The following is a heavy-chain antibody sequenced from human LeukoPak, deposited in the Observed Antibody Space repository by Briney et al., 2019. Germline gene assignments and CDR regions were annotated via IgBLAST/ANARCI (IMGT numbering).Heavy chain of an antibody. V-gene: IGHV3-30*02. CDR3: AKDPRVGATKRGYFDY. Sequence: SGGSLRLSCAASGFTFSSYGMHWVRQAPGKGLEWVAFIRYDGSNKYYADSVKGRFTISRDNSKNTLYLQMNSLRAEDTAVYYCAKDPRVGATKRGYFDYWGQGTLVTVSS. CDR1: GFTFSSYG. CDR2: IRYDGSNK. D-gene: IGHD1-26*01. J-gene: IGHJ4*02.